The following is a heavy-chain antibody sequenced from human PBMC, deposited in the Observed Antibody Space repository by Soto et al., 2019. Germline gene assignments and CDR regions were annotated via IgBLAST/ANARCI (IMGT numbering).Heavy chain of an antibody. V-gene: IGHV4-39*01. CDR1: GGSISSTNYY. D-gene: IGHD3-16*01. J-gene: IGHJ3*02. CDR2: IYYSGST. Sequence: QLQLQESGPGLVKPSETLSLTCTVSGGSISSTNYYWGWIRQPPRKGLEWIGSIYYSGSTSYNSSLKSRGTISVDTSKNQFSLRLSSVTAADTAVYYCASPTLGAFDIWGQGTMVTVSS. CDR3: ASPTLGAFDI.